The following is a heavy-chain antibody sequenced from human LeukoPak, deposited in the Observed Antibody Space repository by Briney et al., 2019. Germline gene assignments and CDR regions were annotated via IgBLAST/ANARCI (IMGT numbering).Heavy chain of an antibody. V-gene: IGHV4-59*01. CDR2: IYYSGST. J-gene: IGHJ6*03. Sequence: SETLSLTCTVSGGSLSSYYWSWIRQPPGKGLEWIGYIYYSGSTNYNPSLKSRVTISVDTSKNQFSLKLSSVTAADTAVYYCARVGNSYGYYMDVWGKGTTVTVSS. D-gene: IGHD5-18*01. CDR3: ARVGNSYGYYMDV. CDR1: GGSLSSYY.